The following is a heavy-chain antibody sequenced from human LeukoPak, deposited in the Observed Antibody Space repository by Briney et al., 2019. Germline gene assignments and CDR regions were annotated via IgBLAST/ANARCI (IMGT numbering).Heavy chain of an antibody. CDR1: GGSISSYY. CDR3: AGQVAAAPRTNWFDP. V-gene: IGHV4-4*09. Sequence: PSETLSLTCTVSGGSISSYYWSWIRQPPGKGLEWIGYIYTSGSTNYNPSLKSRVTISVDTSKNQFSLKLSSVTAADTAVYYCAGQVAAAPRTNWFDPWGQGTLVTVSS. J-gene: IGHJ5*02. CDR2: IYTSGST. D-gene: IGHD6-13*01.